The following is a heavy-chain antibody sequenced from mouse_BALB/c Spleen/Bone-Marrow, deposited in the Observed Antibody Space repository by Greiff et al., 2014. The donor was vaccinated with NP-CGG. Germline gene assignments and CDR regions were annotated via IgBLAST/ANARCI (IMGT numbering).Heavy chain of an antibody. CDR1: GFTFSSYA. J-gene: IGHJ2*01. CDR2: ISSGGST. V-gene: IGHV5-6-5*01. D-gene: IGHD2-3*01. CDR3: AREVDGWYYFDY. Sequence: EVQLVESGGGLVKPGGSLKLSCAASGFTFSSYAMSWVRQTPKKRLEWVASISSGGSTYYPDSVKGRFTISRDNARNILYLQMSSLRSGDTAMYYCAREVDGWYYFDYWGQGTTLTVSS.